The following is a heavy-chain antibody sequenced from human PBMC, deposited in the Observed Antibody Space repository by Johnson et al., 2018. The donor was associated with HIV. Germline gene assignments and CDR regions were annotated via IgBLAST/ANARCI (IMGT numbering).Heavy chain of an antibody. J-gene: IGHJ3*01. D-gene: IGHD1-14*01. V-gene: IGHV3-20*04. Sequence: VQLVESGGGVVRPGGSLRLSCAASGFTFHDYAMSWVRQAPGKGLEWVAGINWNGAITGYAGSVKGRFIISRDNAKNSLYLQMNTLRAEDTAVYYWARDKSEVYKGAFDVWGQGTMVTVSS. CDR1: GFTFHDYA. CDR3: ARDKSEVYKGAFDV. CDR2: INWNGAIT.